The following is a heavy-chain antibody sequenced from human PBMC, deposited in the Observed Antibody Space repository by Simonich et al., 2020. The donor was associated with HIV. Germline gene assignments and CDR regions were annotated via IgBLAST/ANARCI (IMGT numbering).Heavy chain of an antibody. CDR3: ARRHPTTVTTPYFDY. CDR1: GGSFSGYY. J-gene: IGHJ4*02. V-gene: IGHV4-34*01. D-gene: IGHD4-17*01. Sequence: QVQLQQWGAGLLKPSETLSLTCAVYGGSFSGYYRSWIRQPPGKGLEWIGEINHSGSTNSNPSLKSRVTISVDTSKNQFSLKLSSVTAADTAVYYCARRHPTTVTTPYFDYWGQGTLVTVSS. CDR2: INHSGST.